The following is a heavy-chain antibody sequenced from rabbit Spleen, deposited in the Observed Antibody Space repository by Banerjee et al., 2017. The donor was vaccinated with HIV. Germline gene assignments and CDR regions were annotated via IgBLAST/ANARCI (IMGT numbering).Heavy chain of an antibody. CDR3: ARDLTGVIGWNFGW. D-gene: IGHD1-1*01. V-gene: IGHV1S40*01. CDR2: IYSGGSGGV. J-gene: IGHJ4*01. Sequence: QSLEESGGGLVKPGASLTLTCTASGFDLNNYYYVQWVRQAPGKGLEWIGCIYSGGSGGVYYASWTKGRFTISKTSSTTMTLQMTSLTAADTATYFCARDLTGVIGWNFGWWGQGTLVTVS. CDR1: GFDLNNYYY.